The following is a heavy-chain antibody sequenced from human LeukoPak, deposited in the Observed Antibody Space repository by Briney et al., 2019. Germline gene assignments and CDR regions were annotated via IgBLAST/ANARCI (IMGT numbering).Heavy chain of an antibody. J-gene: IGHJ6*02. V-gene: IGHV3-48*02. Sequence: GGSLRLSCTTSGFTFTNYNMNWVRQAPGKGLEWVSYISSSSSTIYYADSVKGRFTISRDNAKNSLYLQMKSLRDEDTAVYYCARQGLWFGAYAMDVWGQGTTVTVSS. CDR2: ISSSSSTI. D-gene: IGHD3-10*01. CDR3: ARQGLWFGAYAMDV. CDR1: GFTFTNYN.